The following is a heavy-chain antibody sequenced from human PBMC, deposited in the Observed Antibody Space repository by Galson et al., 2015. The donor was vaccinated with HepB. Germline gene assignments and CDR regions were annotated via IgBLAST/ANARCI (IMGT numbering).Heavy chain of an antibody. CDR3: AKGITMIRGVIAWGASRQPEPGAFHH. Sequence: SLRLSCAASGFSFDNYDMNWVRRGPGKGLEWVSSISVGGGSRNYADSVKGRFTIFRDDSKKTLYLQMNSLRAEDTAVYYCAKGITMIRGVIAWGASRQPEPGAFHHWGQGTLVIVSS. J-gene: IGHJ4*02. D-gene: IGHD3-10*01. CDR2: ISVGGGSR. V-gene: IGHV3-23*01. CDR1: GFSFDNYD.